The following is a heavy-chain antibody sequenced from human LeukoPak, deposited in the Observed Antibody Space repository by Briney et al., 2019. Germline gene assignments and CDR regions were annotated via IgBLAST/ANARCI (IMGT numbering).Heavy chain of an antibody. CDR2: INTNTGNP. Sequence: ASVKVSCKASGYTFTSYAMNWVRQAPGQGLEGMGWINTNTGNPTYAQGFTGRFVFSLDTSVSTAYLQISSLKAEDTAVYYCARDRVLLWSGESYYFDYWGQGTLVTVSS. CDR1: GYTFTSYA. CDR3: ARDRVLLWSGESYYFDY. V-gene: IGHV7-4-1*02. J-gene: IGHJ4*02. D-gene: IGHD3-10*01.